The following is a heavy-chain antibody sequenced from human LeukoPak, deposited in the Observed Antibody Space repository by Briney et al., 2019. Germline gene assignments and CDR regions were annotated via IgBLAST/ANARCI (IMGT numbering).Heavy chain of an antibody. Sequence: GGSLRLSCAASGFTFSSYAMHWVRQAPGKGLEWVAVISYDGSNKYYADSVKGRFTISRDNSKNTLYLQMSSLRADDTAMYFCAGASGFAFGPRFNLWGQGTRVTVSS. J-gene: IGHJ4*02. V-gene: IGHV3-30-3*01. CDR1: GFTFSSYA. D-gene: IGHD1-1*01. CDR2: ISYDGSNK. CDR3: AGASGFAFGPRFNL.